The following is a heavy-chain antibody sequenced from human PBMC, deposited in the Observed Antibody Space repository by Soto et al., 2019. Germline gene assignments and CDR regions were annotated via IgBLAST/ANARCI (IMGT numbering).Heavy chain of an antibody. Sequence: GSLRLSCTASGFTFGDYAMSWFRQAPGKGLEWVGFIRSKAYGGTTEYAASVKGRFTISRDDSKSIAYLQMNSLKTEDTAVYYCTRDRWEYYYDSSGYYGYFQHWGQGTLVTVSS. V-gene: IGHV3-49*03. CDR2: IRSKAYGGTT. CDR1: GFTFGDYA. D-gene: IGHD3-22*01. J-gene: IGHJ1*01. CDR3: TRDRWEYYYDSSGYYGYFQH.